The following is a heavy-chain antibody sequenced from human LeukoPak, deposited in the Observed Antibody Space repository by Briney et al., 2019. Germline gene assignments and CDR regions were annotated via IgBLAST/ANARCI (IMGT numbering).Heavy chain of an antibody. CDR1: GGSISSYY. J-gene: IGHJ4*02. V-gene: IGHV4-59*12. CDR3: ARTGETFFDY. Sequence: SETLSLTCTVSGGSISSYYWSWIRQPPGKGLEWIGYIYYSGSTNYKPSLKSRVTISIDTSKSQFSLRLNSVTAADTAVYYCARTGETFFDYWGQGTLVTVSS. CDR2: IYYSGST. D-gene: IGHD1-1*01.